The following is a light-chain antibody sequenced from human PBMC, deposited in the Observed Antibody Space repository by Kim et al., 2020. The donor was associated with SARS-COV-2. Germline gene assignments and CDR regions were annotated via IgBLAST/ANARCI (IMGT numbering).Light chain of an antibody. V-gene: IGKV3-11*01. CDR1: QSVSSY. CDR2: HAS. J-gene: IGKJ5*01. Sequence: PGERATLPGRASQSVSSYLAWYQQKPGQAPRLLIYHASNRATGIPARFSGSGSGTDFTLTISGLEPEDFAVYYCQQRSNWPPITFGQGTRLEIK. CDR3: QQRSNWPPIT.